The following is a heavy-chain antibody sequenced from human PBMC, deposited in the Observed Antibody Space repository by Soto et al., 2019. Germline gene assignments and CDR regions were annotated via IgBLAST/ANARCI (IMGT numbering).Heavy chain of an antibody. J-gene: IGHJ4*02. CDR3: ASVSSSWYSGLFDY. CDR1: GFTFSNYA. D-gene: IGHD6-13*01. CDR2: LSDSGGST. Sequence: EVQLLESGGGLVQPGGSLRLSCAASGFTFSNYARSWVRQAPGKGLEWVSGLSDSGGSTYYADSVKGRFTISRDNSRNTQHMHMNTLRAEDTGVYYCASVSSSWYSGLFDYWGQGTLVTVSS. V-gene: IGHV3-23*01.